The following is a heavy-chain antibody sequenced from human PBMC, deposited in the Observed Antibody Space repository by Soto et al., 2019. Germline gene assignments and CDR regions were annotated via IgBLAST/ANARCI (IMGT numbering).Heavy chain of an antibody. J-gene: IGHJ3*01. CDR3: TRRDSGAFDV. Sequence: GGSLRLSCATSGFTFRDYYFSWVRQAPGKGLEWISYISHSGKTIYYADSVKGRFTISRDDAKNTLYLQMNSLRAEDTAMYYCTRRDSGAFDVWGHGTMVTVSS. CDR1: GFTFRDYY. CDR2: ISHSGKTI. V-gene: IGHV3-11*01.